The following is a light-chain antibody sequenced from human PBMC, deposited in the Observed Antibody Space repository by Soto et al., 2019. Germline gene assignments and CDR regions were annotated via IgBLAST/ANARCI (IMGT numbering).Light chain of an antibody. CDR3: QQVYVYPST. Sequence: DIQMTQSPSAVSASVGDRVTITCRASQGINNYLAWFQQKPGKAPKLLIYKASTLKSGVPSRFSGSGSGTEFTLTISSLQPDDFATYYCQQVYVYPSTFGGGTKVDIK. CDR2: KAS. V-gene: IGKV1-17*03. CDR1: QGINNY. J-gene: IGKJ4*01.